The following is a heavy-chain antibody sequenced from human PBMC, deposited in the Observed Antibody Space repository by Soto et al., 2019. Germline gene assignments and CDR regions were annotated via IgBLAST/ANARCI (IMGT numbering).Heavy chain of an antibody. CDR2: IGLGSITK. CDR3: ARAQLYYNDISGRPLNAFDV. V-gene: IGHV3-48*01. CDR1: GFTFRNYG. D-gene: IGHD3-22*01. Sequence: GGSLRLSCAASGFTFRNYGMNWFGQAPGKGLEWGSYIGLGSITKYYADSVEGRFTISRDNAKNSLYLQMNSLRAENTAVYYCARAQLYYNDISGRPLNAFDVWGQGTMVT. J-gene: IGHJ3*01.